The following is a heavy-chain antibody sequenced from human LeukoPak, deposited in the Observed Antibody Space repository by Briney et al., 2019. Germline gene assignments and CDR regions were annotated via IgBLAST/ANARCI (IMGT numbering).Heavy chain of an antibody. V-gene: IGHV4-34*01. CDR3: ARGPTVTTGDFDY. J-gene: IGHJ4*02. Sequence: SETLSLTCAVYGGSFSGYYWSWIRQPPGKGLEWIGEINHSGSTNYNPSLKSRVTISVDTSKNQFSLKLSSVTAADTAVYYCARGPTVTTGDFDYWGQGTLVTVSS. CDR1: GGSFSGYY. D-gene: IGHD4-17*01. CDR2: INHSGST.